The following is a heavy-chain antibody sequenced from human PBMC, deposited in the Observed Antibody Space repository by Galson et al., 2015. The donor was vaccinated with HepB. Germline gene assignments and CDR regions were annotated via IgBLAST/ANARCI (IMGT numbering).Heavy chain of an antibody. CDR2: ISYDGSNK. V-gene: IGHV3-30-3*01. D-gene: IGHD3-22*01. CDR1: GFTFSSYA. Sequence: SLRRSCAASGFTFSSYAMHWVRQAPGKGLEWVAVISYDGSNKYYADSVKGRSTISRDNSKNTPYLQMNSLRAEDTAVYYCAAYYESSGRGPPADYWGQGTLVTVSS. J-gene: IGHJ4*02. CDR3: AAYYESSGRGPPADY.